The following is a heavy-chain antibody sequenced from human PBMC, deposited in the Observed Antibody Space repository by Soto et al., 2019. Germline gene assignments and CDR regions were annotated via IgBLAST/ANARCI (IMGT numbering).Heavy chain of an antibody. CDR3: ARGGITGTAPSDP. D-gene: IGHD1-7*01. V-gene: IGHV1-2*02. CDR2: INPNSGGT. Sequence: ASVKVCCKASGYTFTGYYMHWVRQAPGQGLEWMGWINPNSGGTNYAQKFQGRVTMTRDTSISTAYMELSRLRSDDTAVYYCARGGITGTAPSDPSGPVPLVTVSS. J-gene: IGHJ5*02. CDR1: GYTFTGYY.